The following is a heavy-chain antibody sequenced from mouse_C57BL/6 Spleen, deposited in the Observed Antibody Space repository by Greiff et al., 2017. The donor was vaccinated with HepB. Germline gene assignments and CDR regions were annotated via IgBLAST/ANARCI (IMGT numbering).Heavy chain of an antibody. CDR2: ISGGGGNT. CDR3: ARQGRDYCDY. CDR1: GFTFSSYT. Sequence: DVKLVESGGGLVKPGGSLKLSCAASGFTFSSYTMSWVRQTPEKRLEWVATISGGGGNTYYPDSGKGRFTISRDNAKNTLYLQMSSLRSEDTALYYCARQGRDYCDYWGQGTTLTVSS. J-gene: IGHJ2*01. V-gene: IGHV5-9*01.